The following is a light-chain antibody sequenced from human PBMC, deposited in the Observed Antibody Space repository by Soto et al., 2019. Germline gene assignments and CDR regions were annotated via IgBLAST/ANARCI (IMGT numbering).Light chain of an antibody. CDR3: QQYGSSPLIT. J-gene: IGKJ5*01. CDR1: QSVSSSY. Sequence: EIVLTQSPGTLSLSPGERATLSCRASQSVSSSYLAWYQQKPGQAPRLLIYGASSRATGIPDRFSGSGCGTDFTLTISRLEPEDLAVYYCQQYGSSPLITFGQGTRREIK. CDR2: GAS. V-gene: IGKV3-20*01.